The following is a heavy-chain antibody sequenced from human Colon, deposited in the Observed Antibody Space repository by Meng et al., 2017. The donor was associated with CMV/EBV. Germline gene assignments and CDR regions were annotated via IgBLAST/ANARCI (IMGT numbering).Heavy chain of an antibody. CDR2: MNPDSGGT. J-gene: IGHJ1*01. D-gene: IGHD3-22*01. CDR1: AYNISGYY. V-gene: IGHV1-2*02. CDR3: STVSSGYYPSFQH. Sequence: QQPPMQSWAEKGEHGGSAKVSCKAPAYNISGYYMHWVVRAPGQRRQWMGWMNPDSGGTTNAQKSQHSVIMISDTSISTAYMELSRMLTDDTAVYYCSTVSSGYYPSFQHWGQGTLVTVSS.